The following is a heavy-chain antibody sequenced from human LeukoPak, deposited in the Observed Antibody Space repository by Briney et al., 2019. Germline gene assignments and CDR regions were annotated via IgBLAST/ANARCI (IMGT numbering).Heavy chain of an antibody. CDR3: ARSQYGSGIS. J-gene: IGHJ4*02. D-gene: IGHD3-10*01. Sequence: PGGSLRLSCAASGFTFSTYWMHWVRQAPGTGLVWVSLINSDGSSTNYADSVKGRFTTSRDNAKNTLYLQMNSLRAEDTAVYYCARSQYGSGISWGQGTLVTVSS. CDR1: GFTFSTYW. CDR2: INSDGSST. V-gene: IGHV3-74*01.